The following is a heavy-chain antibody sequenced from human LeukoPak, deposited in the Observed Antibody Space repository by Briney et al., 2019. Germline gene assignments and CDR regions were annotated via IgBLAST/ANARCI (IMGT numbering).Heavy chain of an antibody. V-gene: IGHV3-11*06. Sequence: PGGSLRLSCAASGFTFSDYYMSWIRQAPGKGLEWVSYISSSSSYTNYADSAKGRFTISRDNAKNSLYLQMNSLRAEDTAVYYCARVGGYSGYDSPLGIYFDYWGQGTLVTVSS. D-gene: IGHD5-12*01. CDR3: ARVGGYSGYDSPLGIYFDY. CDR1: GFTFSDYY. J-gene: IGHJ4*02. CDR2: ISSSSSYT.